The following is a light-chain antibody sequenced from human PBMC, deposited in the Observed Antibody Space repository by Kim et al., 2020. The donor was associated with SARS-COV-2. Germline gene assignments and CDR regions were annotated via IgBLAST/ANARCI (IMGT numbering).Light chain of an antibody. Sequence: APGKPASTTCGGNNIGSKSGHWYRQKQGQAHVLDIYYDSGRTTGIPERFSGSSSGNAAALTISRVGAGDEADYYCQVWDSSSDHWVFGGGTQLTVL. CDR2: YDS. CDR3: QVWDSSSDHWV. J-gene: IGLJ3*02. V-gene: IGLV3-21*04. CDR1: NIGSKS.